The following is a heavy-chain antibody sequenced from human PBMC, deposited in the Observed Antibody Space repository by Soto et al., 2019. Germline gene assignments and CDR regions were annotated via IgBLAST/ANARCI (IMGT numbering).Heavy chain of an antibody. J-gene: IGHJ4*02. D-gene: IGHD5-12*01. CDR3: AAGGGLPRYY. V-gene: IGHV4-30-2*01. Sequence: QLQLQESGSGLVKPSQTLSLTCAVSGGSISSGGYSWSWIRQPPGKGLEWIGYIYHSGSTYYNPSLKSRVTISVDRAQIQFSLKLSSVTAADTAVYYCAAGGGLPRYYWGQGTLVTVSS. CDR2: IYHSGST. CDR1: GGSISSGGYS.